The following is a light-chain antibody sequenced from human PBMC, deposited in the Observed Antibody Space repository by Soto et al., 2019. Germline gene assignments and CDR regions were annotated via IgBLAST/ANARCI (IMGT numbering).Light chain of an antibody. CDR3: QQSYSIPVT. Sequence: DIQMTQSPSSLSASVGDRVTITCRASQSISSYLNWYQQKPGKAPKLLIYAASSLQSGVPSRFSGSGSGTDFSLTISSLEPEDFATYYCQQSYSIPVTVGAGVKADIK. CDR1: QSISSY. V-gene: IGKV1-39*01. J-gene: IGKJ3*01. CDR2: AAS.